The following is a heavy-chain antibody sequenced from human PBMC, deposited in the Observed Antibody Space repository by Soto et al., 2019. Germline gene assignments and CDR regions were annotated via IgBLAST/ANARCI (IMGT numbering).Heavy chain of an antibody. Sequence: QTPSLTCAKSAEIVASNSDAWNWIRQSPSRGLEWLGRTYYRSKWYNDYAVSVKSRITINPDTSKNQFSLQLNSVTPEDTAVYYCARVGSSSPGNYYYGMDVWGQGTTVTVSS. D-gene: IGHD6-13*01. V-gene: IGHV6-1*01. CDR3: ARVGSSSPGNYYYGMDV. J-gene: IGHJ6*02. CDR1: AEIVASNSDA. CDR2: TYYRSKWYN.